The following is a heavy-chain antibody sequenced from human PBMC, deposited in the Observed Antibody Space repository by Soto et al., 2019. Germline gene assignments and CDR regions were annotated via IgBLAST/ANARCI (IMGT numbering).Heavy chain of an antibody. J-gene: IGHJ6*02. CDR1: GYTFTGYY. V-gene: IGHV1-2*04. CDR2: INPNSGGT. CDR3: ARDSSEYYYGMDV. Sequence: ASVKVSFKASGYTFTGYYMHWVRQAPGQGLEWMGWINPNSGGTNYAQKFQGWVTMTRDTSISTAYMELSRLRSDDTAVYYCARDSSEYYYGMDVWGQGTTVTVSS. D-gene: IGHD3-3*01.